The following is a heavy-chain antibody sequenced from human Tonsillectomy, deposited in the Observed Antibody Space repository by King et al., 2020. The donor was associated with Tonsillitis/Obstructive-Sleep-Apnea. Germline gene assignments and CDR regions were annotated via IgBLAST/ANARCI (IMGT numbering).Heavy chain of an antibody. V-gene: IGHV3-13*01. J-gene: IGHJ4*02. CDR3: AREDNGSLDY. CDR1: GFTFSNYD. Sequence: VRLVESGGGLVQPGGSLRLSCAASGFTFSNYDMHWVRQATGKGLEWVSAIGTTGATDYPGSVKGRFTISRENARNSLYLQMNSLRAGDTAVYYCAREDNGSLDYWGQGTLVTVSS. D-gene: IGHD1-26*01. CDR2: IGTTGAT.